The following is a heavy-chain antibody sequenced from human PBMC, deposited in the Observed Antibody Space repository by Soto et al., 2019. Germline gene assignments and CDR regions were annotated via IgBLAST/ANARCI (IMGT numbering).Heavy chain of an antibody. CDR3: THHGYYSYGMDV. Sequence: QITLKESGPPLVKPTQTLTLTCTFSGFSLSTSGVGVGWIRQPPGKALEWLALIFWDDDKRYSPSLKSRLTITNDTSKNQVVLTMTNMDPVDAATYYCTHHGYYSYGMDVWGQGTTVTVSS. J-gene: IGHJ6*02. CDR1: GFSLSTSGVG. CDR2: IFWDDDK. V-gene: IGHV2-5*02.